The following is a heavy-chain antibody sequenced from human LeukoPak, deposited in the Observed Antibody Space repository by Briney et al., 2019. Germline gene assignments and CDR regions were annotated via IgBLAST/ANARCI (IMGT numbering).Heavy chain of an antibody. CDR2: ISSSGSTI. Sequence: NAGGSLRLPCAASGFTFSDYYMSWIRQAPGKGLEWVSYISSSGSTIYYADSVKGRFTISRDNAKNSLYLQMNSPRAEDTAVYYCARDRNPHYYGSGSYPTYYYYYGMDVWGQGTTVTVSS. V-gene: IGHV3-11*01. J-gene: IGHJ6*02. CDR1: GFTFSDYY. CDR3: ARDRNPHYYGSGSYPTYYYYYGMDV. D-gene: IGHD3-10*01.